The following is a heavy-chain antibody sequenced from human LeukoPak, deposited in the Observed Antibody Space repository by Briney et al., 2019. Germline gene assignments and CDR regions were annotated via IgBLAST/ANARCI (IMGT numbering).Heavy chain of an antibody. CDR2: ISGSGGST. V-gene: IGHV3-23*01. CDR3: AKHSSSWYQYFQH. Sequence: GGSLRLSCAASGFTFSSYAMSWARQAPGKGLEWVSAISGSGGSTYYADSVRGRFTISRDNSKNTLYLQMNSLRAEDTAVYYCAKHSSSWYQYFQHWGQGTLVTVSS. CDR1: GFTFSSYA. D-gene: IGHD6-13*01. J-gene: IGHJ1*01.